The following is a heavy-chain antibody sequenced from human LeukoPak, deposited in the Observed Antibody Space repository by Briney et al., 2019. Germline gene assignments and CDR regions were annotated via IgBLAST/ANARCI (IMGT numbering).Heavy chain of an antibody. CDR2: ISGYNGNT. J-gene: IGHJ4*02. D-gene: IGHD6-19*01. CDR1: GYTFTSYG. CDR3: ARDLKMGYSSGRYSWGTGSSNDY. Sequence: ASVKVSCKASGYTFTSYGISWVRQAPGKGLEWMGWISGYNGNTNYAQKLQGRVTMTTDTSTNTVYMELRSLRSDDTAVYYCARDLKMGYSSGRYSWGTGSSNDYWGQGTLVTVSS. V-gene: IGHV1-18*01.